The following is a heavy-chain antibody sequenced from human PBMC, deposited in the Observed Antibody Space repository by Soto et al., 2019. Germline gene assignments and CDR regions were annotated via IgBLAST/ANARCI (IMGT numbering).Heavy chain of an antibody. CDR2: INPNSGGT. J-gene: IGHJ6*02. Sequence: ASAKVSCKASGYTFTGYYMHWVRQAPGQGLEWMGWINPNSGGTNYAQKFQGRVTMTRDTSISTAYMELSRLRSDDTAVYYCAREQQWLVPGMDVWGQGTTVTVSS. D-gene: IGHD6-19*01. CDR1: GYTFTGYY. CDR3: AREQQWLVPGMDV. V-gene: IGHV1-2*02.